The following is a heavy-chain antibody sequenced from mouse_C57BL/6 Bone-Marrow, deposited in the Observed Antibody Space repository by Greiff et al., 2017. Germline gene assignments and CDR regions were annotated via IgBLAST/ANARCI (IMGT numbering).Heavy chain of an antibody. V-gene: IGHV14-4*01. J-gene: IGHJ4*01. D-gene: IGHD1-1*01. CDR1: GFTIKNDY. Sequence: VQLQQSGAELVRPGASVKLSCTASGFTIKNDYMHWVKQRPEQGLEWIGWIDPGNGDTDYASKFQGKATITADTSSNTAYLQLSSLTSEDADVYVCTTVSNTVVGDYWGQGTTVTVSS. CDR3: TTVSNTVVGDY. CDR2: IDPGNGDT.